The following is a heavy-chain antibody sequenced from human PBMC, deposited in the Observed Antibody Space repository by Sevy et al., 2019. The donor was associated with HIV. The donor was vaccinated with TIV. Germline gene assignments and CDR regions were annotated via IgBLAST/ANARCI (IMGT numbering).Heavy chain of an antibody. V-gene: IGHV3-21*01. D-gene: IGHD2-2*01. CDR2: ISSSSSYI. Sequence: GGSLRLSCAASGFTFSSYSMNWVRQAPGKGLEWVSSISSSSSYIYYADSVKGRFTISRDNAKNSLYLQMNSLRAEDMAVYYCAREQVVPAAMAYYGMDVWGQGTTVTVSS. CDR1: GFTFSSYS. CDR3: AREQVVPAAMAYYGMDV. J-gene: IGHJ6*02.